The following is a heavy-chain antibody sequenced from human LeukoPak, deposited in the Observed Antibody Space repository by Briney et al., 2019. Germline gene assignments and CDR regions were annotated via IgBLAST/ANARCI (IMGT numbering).Heavy chain of an antibody. J-gene: IGHJ4*02. CDR2: IIPIFGTA. D-gene: IGHD5-18*01. Sequence: EASVKVSCKASGGTFSSYAISWVRQAPGQGLEWMGGIIPIFGTANYAQKFQGRVTITADESTSTAYMELSSLRSEDTAVYYCARGYSYGHKGRYYFDYWGQGTLVTVSS. V-gene: IGHV1-69*13. CDR3: ARGYSYGHKGRYYFDY. CDR1: GGTFSSYA.